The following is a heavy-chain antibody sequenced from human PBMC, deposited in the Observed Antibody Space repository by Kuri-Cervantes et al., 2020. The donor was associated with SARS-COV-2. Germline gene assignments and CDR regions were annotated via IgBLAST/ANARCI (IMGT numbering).Heavy chain of an antibody. V-gene: IGHV4-34*01. CDR1: GGSFSGYY. CDR2: INHSGST. CDR3: ARDPRYLARGGGFDY. J-gene: IGHJ4*02. D-gene: IGHD1-14*01. Sequence: SQTLSLTCAVYGGSFSGYYWSWIRQPPGKGLEWIGEINHSGSTNYNPSLKSRVTIPVDTSKNQFSLKLSSVTAADTAVYYCARDPRYLARGGGFDYWGQGTLVTVSS.